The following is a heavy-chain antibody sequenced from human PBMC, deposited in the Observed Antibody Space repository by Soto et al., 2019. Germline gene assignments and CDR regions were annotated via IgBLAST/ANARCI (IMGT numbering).Heavy chain of an antibody. V-gene: IGHV6-1*01. J-gene: IGHJ4*02. D-gene: IGHD1-1*01. Sequence: QVQLQQSGPGLVKPSQTLSLTCAISGDSVSSNSAAWTWIRQSPSRGLEWLGRTYYRSKWYNDYALSVKSRITINPDTSETQFSLQLNSVTHEDTAVYYCAKGGAVTSLQLWGQGTLVTVSS. CDR3: AKGGAVTSLQL. CDR2: TYYRSKWYN. CDR1: GDSVSSNSAA.